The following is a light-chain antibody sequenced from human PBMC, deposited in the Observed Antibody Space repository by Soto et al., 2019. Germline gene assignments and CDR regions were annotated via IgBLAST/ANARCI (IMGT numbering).Light chain of an antibody. J-gene: IGKJ1*01. CDR1: QGIRND. CDR2: AAS. V-gene: IGKV1-6*01. CDR3: LQDYNSPPT. Sequence: AIQMTQSPSSLSASLGDRVTISCRASQGIRNDLGCYQQKPGKAPTLLIYAASSLQSGVPSRFSGSGSGTDFTLTISSLQPEDFATYYCLQDYNSPPTFGQGTKVEIK.